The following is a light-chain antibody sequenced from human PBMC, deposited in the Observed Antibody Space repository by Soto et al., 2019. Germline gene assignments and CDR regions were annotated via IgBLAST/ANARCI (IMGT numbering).Light chain of an antibody. V-gene: IGKV3-15*01. CDR3: QKYNNWPPYT. Sequence: ETVMTQSPATLSVSPGERATLSCRASQTIANNLAWYQQRPGQAPRLLIYGASTRATGIPARFSGSGSGTAFTLTLSSLQSEDFATYSRQKYNNWPPYTFGQGTKLEIK. J-gene: IGKJ2*01. CDR1: QTIANN. CDR2: GAS.